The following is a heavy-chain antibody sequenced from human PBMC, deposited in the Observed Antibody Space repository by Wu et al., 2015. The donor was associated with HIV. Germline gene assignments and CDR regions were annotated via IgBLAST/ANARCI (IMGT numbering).Heavy chain of an antibody. CDR2: ISVSSGAT. J-gene: IGHJ5*02. V-gene: IGHV1-18*01. CDR1: GYIFSRYG. Sequence: LVQSDTELKKPGASVEVSCKAFGYIFSRYGVSWVRQVPGQGLEWVGWISVSSGATNYAEDFRDRVTLFTSADTAYMELRSLRSDDTAVYYCARDDSVAGPLDLWGQGTLVTVSS. CDR3: ARDDSVAGPLDL. D-gene: IGHD6-19*01.